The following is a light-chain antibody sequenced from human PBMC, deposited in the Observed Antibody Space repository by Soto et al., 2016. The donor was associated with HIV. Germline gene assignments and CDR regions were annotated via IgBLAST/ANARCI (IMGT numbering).Light chain of an antibody. J-gene: IGLJ3*02. CDR2: DDT. CDR1: NIASKS. CDR3: QVWDRSRDHPNWV. V-gene: IGLV3-21*03. Sequence: SYVLTQALSLSVAPGKTATITCGGNNIASKSVHWYQQKPGQAPVMVVYDDTDRPSGIPERFSGSNSGDTATLTISRVEAGDEADYFCQVWDRSRDHPNWVFGGGTKLTIL.